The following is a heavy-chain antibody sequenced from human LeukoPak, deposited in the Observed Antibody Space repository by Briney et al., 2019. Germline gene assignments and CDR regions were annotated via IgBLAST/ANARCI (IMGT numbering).Heavy chain of an antibody. CDR2: IYHSGST. CDR1: GYSISSGYY. D-gene: IGHD1-26*01. V-gene: IGHV4-38-2*02. J-gene: IGHJ4*02. Sequence: SETLSLTCTVSGYSISSGYYWGWIRQPPGKGLEWIGSIYHSGSTYYNPSLKSRVTISVVTSKNQFSLKLSSVTAADTAVYYCAREQRGSEFDYWGQGTLVTVSS. CDR3: AREQRGSEFDY.